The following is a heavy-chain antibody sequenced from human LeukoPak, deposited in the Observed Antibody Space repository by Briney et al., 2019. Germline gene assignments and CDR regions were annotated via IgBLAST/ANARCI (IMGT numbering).Heavy chain of an antibody. J-gene: IGHJ6*02. Sequence: SETLSLTCTVSGGSISSRSYFWGWIRQPPGKGLKWIGYIYYSGSTNYNPSLKSRVTISVDTSKNQFSLKLSSVTAADTAVYYCARHVGSCYSCYYYGMDVWGQGTTVTVSS. D-gene: IGHD2-15*01. CDR3: ARHVGSCYSCYYYGMDV. CDR1: GGSISSRSYF. V-gene: IGHV4-61*05. CDR2: IYYSGST.